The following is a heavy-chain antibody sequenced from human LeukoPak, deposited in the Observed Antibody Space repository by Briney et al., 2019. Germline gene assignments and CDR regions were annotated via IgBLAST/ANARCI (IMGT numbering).Heavy chain of an antibody. CDR2: IYTSGST. CDR1: GGSISSYY. J-gene: IGHJ4*02. D-gene: IGHD3-22*01. Sequence: SETLSLTCTVSGGSISSYYWSWIRQPAGKGLEWIGRIYTSGSTNYNPSLKSRVTMSVDTSKNRFSLKLSSVTAADTAVYYCARGQYYYDSSGYSYTFDYWGQGTLVTVSS. CDR3: ARGQYYYDSSGYSYTFDY. V-gene: IGHV4-4*07.